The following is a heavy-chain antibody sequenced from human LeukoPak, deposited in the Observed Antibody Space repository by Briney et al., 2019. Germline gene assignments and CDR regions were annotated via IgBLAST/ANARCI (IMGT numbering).Heavy chain of an antibody. CDR2: ISGSGGST. V-gene: IGHV3-23*01. CDR1: GFTFSGYG. J-gene: IGHJ4*02. Sequence: PGGSLRLSCAPSGFTFSGYGMSWGRHAPGKGLEWGSTISGSGGSTYYAHSVKGRFTISRDNSKNTMYLQMNSLRAEDTAVYYCAKTRRGFGELPGSPFDYWGQGTLVTVSS. D-gene: IGHD3-10*01. CDR3: AKTRRGFGELPGSPFDY.